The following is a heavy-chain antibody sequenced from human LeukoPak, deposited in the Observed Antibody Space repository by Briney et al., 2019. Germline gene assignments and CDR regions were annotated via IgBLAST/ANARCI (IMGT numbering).Heavy chain of an antibody. D-gene: IGHD2-21*02. CDR3: ARDLGGCGDRFCSYYFDH. J-gene: IGHJ4*02. CDR2: IWYDGSHK. CDR1: GFTFSSYG. V-gene: IGHV3-33*01. Sequence: PGGSLRLPCGASGFTFSSYGMNWLRQAPGKGLEWVAVIWYDGSHKYYADSAKGRFTISRDNSKNTVSLQMDSLRVEDTALYYCARDLGGCGDRFCSYYFDHWGQGIQVTVSS.